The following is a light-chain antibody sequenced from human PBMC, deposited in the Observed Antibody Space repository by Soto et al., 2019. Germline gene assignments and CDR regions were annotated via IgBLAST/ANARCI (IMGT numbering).Light chain of an antibody. CDR2: DAS. CDR1: QSISRN. J-gene: IGKJ4*01. V-gene: IGKV3D-15*01. Sequence: EIVMTQSPATLPVSPGETVTLSCSASQSISRNVAWYQQRPGQAPRLLIFDASTMATGVPARFTGRGSGAEFTLTINSLQSDDFALYYCQQYSDWPPVTFGGGTKVEI. CDR3: QQYSDWPPVT.